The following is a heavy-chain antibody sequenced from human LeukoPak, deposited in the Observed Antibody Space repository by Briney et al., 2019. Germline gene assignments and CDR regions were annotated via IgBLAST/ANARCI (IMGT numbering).Heavy chain of an antibody. V-gene: IGHV4-59*08. CDR2: IYYSGST. J-gene: IGHJ4*02. Sequence: SETLSLTCTVSGGSIFSYYWSWIRQPPGKGLEWMGYIYYSGSTNYNPSLKSRVTISVDTSKNQFSLRVSSVTAADTAVYYCARHLNNCGDDCYIFDYWGQGTLVTVSS. CDR3: ARHLNNCGDDCYIFDY. CDR1: GGSIFSYY. D-gene: IGHD2-21*01.